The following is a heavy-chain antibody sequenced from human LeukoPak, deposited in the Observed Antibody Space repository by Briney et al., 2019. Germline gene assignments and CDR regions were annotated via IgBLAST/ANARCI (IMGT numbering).Heavy chain of an antibody. D-gene: IGHD3-9*01. J-gene: IGHJ6*03. V-gene: IGHV4-4*07. CDR2: FHSGGSN. CDR3: ARTLTGYNYYMDV. Sequence: SETLSLTCTVSGGSISNYYWSWIRQPAGKGLEWIGRFHSGGSNHYNPSLKSRVTMSADTSKNQFSLKLTSVTAADTAVYYCARTLTGYNYYMDVWGTGTTATISS. CDR1: GGSISNYY.